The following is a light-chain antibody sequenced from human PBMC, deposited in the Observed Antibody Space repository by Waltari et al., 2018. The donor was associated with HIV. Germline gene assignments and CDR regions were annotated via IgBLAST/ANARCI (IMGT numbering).Light chain of an antibody. J-gene: IGLJ1*01. CDR2: GDE. CDR3: AAWDDSLNGYV. V-gene: IGLV1-44*01. Sequence: HSVLTPPPSASGTPGQWVTIPCSGSSSNIGSNSVNWYQQLPGTAPKLLIYGDEQRPSGVPDRFSGSKSGTSAFLAISEPQSEDEAVYFCAAWDDSLNGYVFGAGTKVTVL. CDR1: SSNIGSNS.